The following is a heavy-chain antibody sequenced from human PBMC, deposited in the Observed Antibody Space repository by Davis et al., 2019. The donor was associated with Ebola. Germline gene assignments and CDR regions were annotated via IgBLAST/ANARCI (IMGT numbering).Heavy chain of an antibody. J-gene: IGHJ4*02. CDR1: GGSISSGGYY. CDR2: INHSGST. V-gene: IGHV4-39*07. D-gene: IGHD2-15*01. Sequence: PPETLSLTCTVSGGSISSGGYYWSWIRQHPGKGLEWIGEINHSGSTNYNPSLKSRVTISVDTSKNQFSLKLSSVTAADTAVYYCARGRAAGWGYCSGGSCYGPFDYWGQGTLVTVSS. CDR3: ARGRAAGWGYCSGGSCYGPFDY.